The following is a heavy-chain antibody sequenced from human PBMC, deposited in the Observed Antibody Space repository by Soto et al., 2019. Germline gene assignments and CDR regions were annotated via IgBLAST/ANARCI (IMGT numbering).Heavy chain of an antibody. Sequence: GGSLRLSCAASGFTFDDYAMHWVRQAPGKGLEWVSGISWNSGSIGYADSVKGRFTISRDNAKNSLYLQMNSLRAEDTALYYCAKDTYGSGSWYYGMDVWGQGTTVTVSS. D-gene: IGHD3-10*01. CDR1: GFTFDDYA. CDR2: ISWNSGSI. J-gene: IGHJ6*02. CDR3: AKDTYGSGSWYYGMDV. V-gene: IGHV3-9*01.